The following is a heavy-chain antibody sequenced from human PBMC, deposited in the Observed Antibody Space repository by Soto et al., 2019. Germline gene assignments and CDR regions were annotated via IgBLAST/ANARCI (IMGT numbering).Heavy chain of an antibody. J-gene: IGHJ4*02. CDR2: INPDGGRT. D-gene: IGHD2-15*01. Sequence: QVQLVQSGAEVKKPGASVKVSCKASGYTFTSYYMHWVRQAPGQGPEWMGIINPDGGRTSYAPKFQGRVTMTRDMSTSTHYMDLSSLRSDDTAVYYCARENVPHGGSSNVADYWGQGTQVIVSS. CDR1: GYTFTSYY. CDR3: ARENVPHGGSSNVADY. V-gene: IGHV1-46*01.